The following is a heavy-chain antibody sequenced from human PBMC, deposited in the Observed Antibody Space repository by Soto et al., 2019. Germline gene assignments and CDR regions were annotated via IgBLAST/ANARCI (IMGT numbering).Heavy chain of an antibody. D-gene: IGHD6-13*01. Sequence: EVQLLESGGGLVQPGGSLRLSCAAAGFTFSIYAMSWVRQAPGKGLEWVSAISGSGGSTYYADSVKGRFTISRDNSTNTLYLQMNSLRADDTAVYYCAKATRGGAATLIRDYWGQGTLVTVS. CDR2: ISGSGGST. CDR1: GFTFSIYA. CDR3: AKATRGGAATLIRDY. V-gene: IGHV3-23*01. J-gene: IGHJ4*02.